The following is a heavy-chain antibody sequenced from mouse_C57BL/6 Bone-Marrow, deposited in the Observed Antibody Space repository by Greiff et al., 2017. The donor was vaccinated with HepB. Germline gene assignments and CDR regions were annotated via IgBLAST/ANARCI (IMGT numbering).Heavy chain of an antibody. CDR3: ARGMVYGYDGYFDY. Sequence: VKLMESGPGLVQPSQSLSITCTVSGFSLTSYGVHWVRQSPGKGLEWLGVIWSGGSTDYNAAFISRLSISKDNSKSQVFFKMNSLQADDTAIYYCARGMVYGYDGYFDYWGQGTTLTVSS. CDR2: IWSGGST. J-gene: IGHJ2*01. D-gene: IGHD2-2*01. CDR1: GFSLTSYG. V-gene: IGHV2-2*01.